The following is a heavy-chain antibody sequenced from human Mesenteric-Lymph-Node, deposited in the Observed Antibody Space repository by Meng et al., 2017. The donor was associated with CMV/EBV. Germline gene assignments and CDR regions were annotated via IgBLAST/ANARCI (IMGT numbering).Heavy chain of an antibody. J-gene: IGHJ4*02. Sequence: ASVKVSCKASGYTFTGYYMFWVRQAPGQGLEWMGWIDPNSGGTNFAQKFQGRVTMTRDTSISTAYMELSSLRSEDTAVYYCARGRGGYCSSSSCLFDYWGQGSLVTVSS. CDR2: IDPNSGGT. CDR3: ARGRGGYCSSSSCLFDY. D-gene: IGHD2-2*01. V-gene: IGHV1-2*02. CDR1: GYTFTGYY.